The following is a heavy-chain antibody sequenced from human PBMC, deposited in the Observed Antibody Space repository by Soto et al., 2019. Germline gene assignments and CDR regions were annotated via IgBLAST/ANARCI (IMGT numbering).Heavy chain of an antibody. CDR1: GGSISSGGYY. Sequence: PSETLSLTCTVSGGSISSGGYYWSWIRQHPGKGLEWICYIYYSGSTHHNPSLNSRVTISVDTSKNQFSLELSSVTAADTAVYYCARDKEYFDYWGQGALVTVSS. CDR3: ARDKEYFDY. V-gene: IGHV4-31*03. CDR2: IYYSGST. J-gene: IGHJ4*02.